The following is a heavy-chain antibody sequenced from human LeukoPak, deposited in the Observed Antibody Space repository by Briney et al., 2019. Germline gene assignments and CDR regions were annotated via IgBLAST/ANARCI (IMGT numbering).Heavy chain of an antibody. CDR1: GYTFTGYY. Sequence: RASVKVSCKASGYTFTGYYMHWVRQATGQGLEWMGWMNPNSGNTGYAQKFQGRVTMTRNTSISTAYMELSSLRSEDTAVYYCARGLKSSSSWYPLHYYYYYMDVWGKGTTVTVSS. D-gene: IGHD6-13*01. CDR3: ARGLKSSSSWYPLHYYYYYMDV. J-gene: IGHJ6*03. CDR2: MNPNSGNT. V-gene: IGHV1-8*02.